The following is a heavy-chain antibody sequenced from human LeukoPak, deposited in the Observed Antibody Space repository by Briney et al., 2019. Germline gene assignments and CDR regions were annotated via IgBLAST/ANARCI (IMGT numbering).Heavy chain of an antibody. J-gene: IGHJ4*02. CDR1: GGSFSGYY. D-gene: IGHD6-19*01. Sequence: SETLSLTCAVYGGSFSGYYWSWIRQPPGKGLEWIGEINHSGSTNYNPSLKSRVTISVDTSKNQFSLKLSSVTAADTAVYYCARVNPGIAVDYWGQGTLVTVSS. CDR2: INHSGST. CDR3: ARVNPGIAVDY. V-gene: IGHV4-34*01.